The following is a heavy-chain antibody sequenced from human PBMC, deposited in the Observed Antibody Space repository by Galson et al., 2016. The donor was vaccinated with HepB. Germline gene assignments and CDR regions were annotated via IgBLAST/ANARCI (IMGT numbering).Heavy chain of an antibody. CDR3: ARDSYCARTICYPYYFDF. D-gene: IGHD2-2*01. J-gene: IGHJ4*02. CDR1: GFTFSASG. V-gene: IGHV3-30*03. CDR2: ISFDGSNQ. Sequence: SLRLSCAASGFTFSASGMHWVRQAPGKGPEWLAVISFDGSNQFYADSVKGRFTISRDNSNNTLHLQMHSLGVEDTALYYCARDSYCARTICYPYYFDFWGQGTLVAVSS.